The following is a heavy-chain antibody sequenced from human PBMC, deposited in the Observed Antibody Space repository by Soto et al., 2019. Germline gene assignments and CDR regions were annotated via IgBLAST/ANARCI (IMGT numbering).Heavy chain of an antibody. CDR1: GFTFSSYD. J-gene: IGHJ4*02. D-gene: IGHD2-8*01. CDR2: IGTAGDT. V-gene: IGHV3-13*01. Sequence: GGSLRLSCAASGFTFSSYDMHWVRQATGKGLEWVSAIGTAGDTYYPGSVKGRFTISRENAKNSLYLQMNSLRAGDTAVYYCARGIYCTNGVCYGGSGSTYYFDYWGQGTLVTVSS. CDR3: ARGIYCTNGVCYGGSGSTYYFDY.